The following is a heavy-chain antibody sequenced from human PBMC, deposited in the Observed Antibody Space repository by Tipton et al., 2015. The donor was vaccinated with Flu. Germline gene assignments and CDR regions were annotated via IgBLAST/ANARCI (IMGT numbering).Heavy chain of an antibody. CDR1: GDSISSLYY. CDR3: ARDDGRGYDSIDS. V-gene: IGHV4-38-2*02. D-gene: IGHD5-12*01. CDR2: IHRSGSF. Sequence: LRLSCTVSGDSISSLYYWAWIRQPPGKGLEWIGTIHRSGSFKYNPSLKSRVTISVDTSNNRFSLRVTSVTAADTAIYYCARDDGRGYDSIDSWGQGTLVTVSS. J-gene: IGHJ4*02.